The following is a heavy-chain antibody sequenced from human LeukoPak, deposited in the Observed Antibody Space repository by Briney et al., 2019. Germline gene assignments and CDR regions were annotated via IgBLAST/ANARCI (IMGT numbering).Heavy chain of an antibody. Sequence: PGGSLRLSCAASGFTFSSYVMSWVRQAPGKGLEWVSGISGSGLTYYADSVKGRFTISRDNSKNTAYLQMNSLRAEDTAVYYCAKDSCSSRCGWDYWGQGTLVTVSS. J-gene: IGHJ4*02. CDR2: ISGSGLT. V-gene: IGHV3-23*01. CDR1: GFTFSSYV. CDR3: AKDSCSSRCGWDY. D-gene: IGHD6-19*01.